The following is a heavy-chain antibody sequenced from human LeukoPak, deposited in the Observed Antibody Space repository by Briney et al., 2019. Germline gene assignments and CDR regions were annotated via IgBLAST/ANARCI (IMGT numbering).Heavy chain of an antibody. CDR2: ISAYNGNT. CDR1: GYTFTSYG. D-gene: IGHD3-22*01. CDR3: ARRSLYYYDSSDPVDY. Sequence: ASVKVSCKASGYTFTSYGISRGPQAPGQGLEWMGWISAYNGNTNYAQKLQGRVTMTTDTSTSTAYMELRSLRSDDTAVYYCARRSLYYYDSSDPVDYWGQGTPVTVSS. V-gene: IGHV1-18*01. J-gene: IGHJ4*02.